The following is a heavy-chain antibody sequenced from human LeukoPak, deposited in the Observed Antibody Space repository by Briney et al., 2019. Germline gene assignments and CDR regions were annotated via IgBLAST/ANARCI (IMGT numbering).Heavy chain of an antibody. J-gene: IGHJ6*03. Sequence: GGSLRLSCAASGFTFSSYWMSWVRQAPGKGLEWVANIKQDGSEKYHVDSVKGRFTISRDNAKNSLYLQMTSLRAEDTAVYYCARDVLDSSSWYVGYYYYYMDVWGKGTTVTVSS. CDR1: GFTFSSYW. CDR2: IKQDGSEK. CDR3: ARDVLDSSSWYVGYYYYYMDV. D-gene: IGHD6-13*01. V-gene: IGHV3-7*01.